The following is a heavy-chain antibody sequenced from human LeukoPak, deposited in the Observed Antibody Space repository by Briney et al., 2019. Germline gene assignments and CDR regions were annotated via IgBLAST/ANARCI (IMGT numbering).Heavy chain of an antibody. J-gene: IGHJ3*02. CDR2: RPYAGCNK. CDR3: AREGSSAGAGAFDI. Sequence: GGSLRLSCAGSPFTFTSYHMHWVRQAPGKGLEWVASRPYAGCNKFYADSVKGRFTISRDNSKNTLYLQMNSLRSEDTAVYYCAREGSSAGAGAFDIWGQGTMVTVSS. CDR1: PFTFTSYH. D-gene: IGHD6-6*01. V-gene: IGHV3-30-3*01.